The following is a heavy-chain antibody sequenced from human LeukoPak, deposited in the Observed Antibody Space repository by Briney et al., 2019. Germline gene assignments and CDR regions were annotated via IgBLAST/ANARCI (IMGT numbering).Heavy chain of an antibody. CDR2: ITRSSSPI. D-gene: IGHD5-12*01. J-gene: IGHJ4*02. V-gene: IGHV3-48*01. Sequence: GGSLRLSCAASGFTFSDYTMNWVRQAPGKGLEWLSYITRSSSPIYYADSVKGRFTASRDNAKNSLYLQMNSLRAEDTAVYYCAIDNAGYDYWGQGTLVTISS. CDR1: GFTFSDYT. CDR3: AIDNAGYDY.